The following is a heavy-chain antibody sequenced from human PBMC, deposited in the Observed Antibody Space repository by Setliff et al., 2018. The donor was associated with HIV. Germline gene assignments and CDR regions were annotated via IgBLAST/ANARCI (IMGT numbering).Heavy chain of an antibody. D-gene: IGHD3-22*01. CDR3: VRGVTRDISGYYRDEYVQH. CDR1: GYRFNTYG. J-gene: IGHJ1*01. Sequence: GASVKVSCKASGYRFNTYGISWVRQAPGQGLEWMGWISPYNGDTRSAQSLQGRVTLTTDTSTNTAYMEMRTLRSDDTAVYYCVRGVTRDISGYYRDEYVQHWGQGTPVTV. CDR2: ISPYNGDT. V-gene: IGHV1-18*01.